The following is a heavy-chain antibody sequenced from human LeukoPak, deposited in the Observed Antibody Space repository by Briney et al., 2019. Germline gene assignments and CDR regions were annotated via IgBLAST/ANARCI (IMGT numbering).Heavy chain of an antibody. CDR2: ISSSSSYI. CDR3: ARDEVGYYDSARFCDY. D-gene: IGHD3-22*01. CDR1: GFTFSSYA. J-gene: IGHJ4*02. V-gene: IGHV3-21*01. Sequence: PGGSLRLSCAASGFTFSSYAMSWVRQAPGKGLEWVSSISSSSSYIYYADSVKGRFTISRDNAKNSLYLQMNSLRAEDTAVYYCARDEVGYYDSARFCDYWGQGTLVTVSS.